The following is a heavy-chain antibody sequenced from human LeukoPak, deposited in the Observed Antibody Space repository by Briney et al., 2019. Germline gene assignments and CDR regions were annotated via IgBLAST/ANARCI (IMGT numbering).Heavy chain of an antibody. CDR1: GGSISSYY. V-gene: IGHV4-59*12. CDR3: ARGRRITMIVVVISHWYFDL. Sequence: SETLSLTCTVSGGSISSYYWSWIRQPPGKGLEWIGYIYYSGSTNYNPSLKSRVTISVDTSKNQFSLKLSSVTAADTAVYYCARGRRITMIVVVISHWYFDLWGRGTLVTVSS. J-gene: IGHJ2*01. CDR2: IYYSGST. D-gene: IGHD3-22*01.